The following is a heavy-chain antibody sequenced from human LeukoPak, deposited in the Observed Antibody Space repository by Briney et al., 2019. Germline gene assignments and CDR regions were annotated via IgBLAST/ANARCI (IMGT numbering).Heavy chain of an antibody. CDR1: GGSITSYY. V-gene: IGHV4-59*01. CDR3: ARGFAKHGSDY. Sequence: SETLSLTCAVSGGSITSYYWSWIRQPPGKGLEWIAYIYYSGSTNYNPSLKSRVTISVDTSKNQFSLKLSSVTAADTAVYYCARGFAKHGSDYWGQGTLVTVSS. CDR2: IYYSGST. J-gene: IGHJ4*02.